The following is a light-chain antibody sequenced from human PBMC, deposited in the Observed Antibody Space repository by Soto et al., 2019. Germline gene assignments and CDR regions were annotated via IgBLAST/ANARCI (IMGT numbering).Light chain of an antibody. CDR1: QGISRV. CDR2: KAS. J-gene: IGKJ1*01. V-gene: IGKV1-5*03. CDR3: QQYNSYSQT. Sequence: DIQMTQSPSSVSSSVLDIFTITCRASQGISRVLGWYQQKPGKAPKLLIYKASYLESGVPSRFSGSGSGTEFTLTISSLQPDDFATYYCQQYNSYSQTFGQGTKVDIK.